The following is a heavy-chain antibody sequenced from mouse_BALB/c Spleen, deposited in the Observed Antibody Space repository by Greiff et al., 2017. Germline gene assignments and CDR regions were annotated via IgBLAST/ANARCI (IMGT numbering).Heavy chain of an antibody. CDR3: ARGPDYYGSSYVTWFAY. D-gene: IGHD1-1*01. J-gene: IGHJ3*01. V-gene: IGHV1-39*01. CDR2: INPYYGST. Sequence: VQLQQSGPELVKPGASVKISCKASGYSFTDYIMLWVKQSHGKSLEWIGNINPYYGSTSYNLKFKGKATLTVDKSSSTAYMQLNSLTSEDSAVYYCARGPDYYGSSYVTWFAYWGQGTLVTVSA. CDR1: GYSFTDYI.